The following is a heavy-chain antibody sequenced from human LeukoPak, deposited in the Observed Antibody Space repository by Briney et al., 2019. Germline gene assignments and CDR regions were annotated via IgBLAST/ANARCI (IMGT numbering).Heavy chain of an antibody. CDR3: ARRRRGLYGMDV. V-gene: IGHV1-18*01. Sequence: ASVKVSCKASAYTFTSATISWVRQAPAQGLEWVGWINGETGNTNYARRLQNRVTMTTDTYTNTAYMELRSLRSEDTAVYYCARRRRGLYGMDVWGQGSAVTVS. CDR2: INGETGNT. CDR1: AYTFTSAT. J-gene: IGHJ6*01.